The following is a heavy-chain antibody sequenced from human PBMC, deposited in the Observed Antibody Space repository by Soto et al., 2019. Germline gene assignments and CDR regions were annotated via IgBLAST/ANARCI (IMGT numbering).Heavy chain of an antibody. CDR2: IWYDGSNK. CDR3: ARTYSSSSIHYYYGMDV. Sequence: PGGSLRLSCAASGFTFSSYDMHWVRQAPGKGLEWVAVIWYDGSNKYYADSVKGRFTISRDNSKNTLYLQMNSLRAEDTAVYYCARTYSSSSIHYYYGMDVWGQGTTVTVSS. D-gene: IGHD6-6*01. V-gene: IGHV3-33*01. CDR1: GFTFSSYD. J-gene: IGHJ6*02.